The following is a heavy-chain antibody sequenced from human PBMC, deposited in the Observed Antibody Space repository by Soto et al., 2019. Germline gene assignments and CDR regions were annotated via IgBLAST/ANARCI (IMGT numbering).Heavy chain of an antibody. CDR2: INPNSGGT. V-gene: IGHV1-2*02. CDR3: ARDRLPSYDSSGYYDAFDI. Sequence: GASVKVSCKASGYTFTGYYMHWVRQAPGQGLEWMGWINPNSGGTNYAQKFQGRVTMTRDTSTSTVYMELSSLRSEDTAVYYCARDRLPSYDSSGYYDAFDIWGQGTMVTVSS. CDR1: GYTFTGYY. J-gene: IGHJ3*02. D-gene: IGHD3-22*01.